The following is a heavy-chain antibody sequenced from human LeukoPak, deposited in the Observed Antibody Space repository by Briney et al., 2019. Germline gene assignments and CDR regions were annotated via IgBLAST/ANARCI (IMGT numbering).Heavy chain of an antibody. CDR3: ARGPYSSGWYAFDY. D-gene: IGHD6-13*01. CDR2: IYRGGNT. J-gene: IGHJ4*01. V-gene: IGHV4-4*07. Sequence: SETLSLTCAVSGGSISSYYWSWVRQPAGKGLEWIGRIYRGGNTNYNPSLKSRVTMSVDTSKNQVSLKLSSVTDADTAVYYCARGPYSSGWYAFDYWGHGTLVTVSS. CDR1: GGSISSYY.